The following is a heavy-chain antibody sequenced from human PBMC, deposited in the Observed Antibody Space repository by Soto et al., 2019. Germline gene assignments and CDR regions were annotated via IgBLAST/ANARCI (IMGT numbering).Heavy chain of an antibody. CDR1: GFTLGDYA. D-gene: IGHD2-15*01. V-gene: IGHV3-49*03. CDR3: TRLVTNYYYYGMDV. J-gene: IGHJ6*02. CDR2: IRNKAYGGTT. Sequence: GGSLRLSCTASGFTLGDYAMSWFRQAAGKGLEWVGFIRNKAYGGTTEYAASVKGRFTISRDDSKSIAYLQMNSLKTEDTAVYYCTRLVTNYYYYGMDVWGQGTTVTVSS.